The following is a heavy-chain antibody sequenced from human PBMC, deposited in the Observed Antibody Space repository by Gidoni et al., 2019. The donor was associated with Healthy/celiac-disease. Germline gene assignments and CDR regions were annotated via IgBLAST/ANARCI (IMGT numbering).Heavy chain of an antibody. D-gene: IGHD3-16*02. CDR2: IGYDGSNK. CDR1: GFTFSSYG. Sequence: QVQLVESGGGVVQPGRSLRLSCAASGFTFSSYGMHWVRQAPGKGLEWVAVIGYDGSNKYYADSVKGRFTISRDNSKNTLYLQMNSLRAEDTAVYYCARDGLRLGELSIPYYWGQGTLVTVSS. V-gene: IGHV3-33*01. J-gene: IGHJ4*02. CDR3: ARDGLRLGELSIPYY.